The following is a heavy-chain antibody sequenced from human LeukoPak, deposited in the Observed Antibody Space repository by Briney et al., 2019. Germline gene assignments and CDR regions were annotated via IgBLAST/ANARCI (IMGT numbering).Heavy chain of an antibody. Sequence: PGGSLRLSCAASGFTFSNAWMSWVRQAPGKGLEWVGRIKSKTDGGTTDYAAPVKGRFTISRGDSKNTLYLQMNSLKTEDTAVYYCTTEIVVVPAATFFDYWGQGTLVTVSS. CDR2: IKSKTDGGTT. CDR1: GFTFSNAW. V-gene: IGHV3-15*01. CDR3: TTEIVVVPAATFFDY. J-gene: IGHJ4*02. D-gene: IGHD2-2*01.